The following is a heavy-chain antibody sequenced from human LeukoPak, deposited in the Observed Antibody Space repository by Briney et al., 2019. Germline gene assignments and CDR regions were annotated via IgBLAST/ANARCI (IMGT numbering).Heavy chain of an antibody. Sequence: GGSLRLSCAASGFTFSSYWMHWVRQAPGKGLVWVSRINTDGNSTNYADSLKGRFTISRDNAKNSLYLQMNSLRAEDTAVYYCARDRGLYSSSLTPWGQGTLVTVSS. V-gene: IGHV3-74*01. D-gene: IGHD6-6*01. CDR2: INTDGNST. CDR1: GFTFSSYW. J-gene: IGHJ5*02. CDR3: ARDRGLYSSSLTP.